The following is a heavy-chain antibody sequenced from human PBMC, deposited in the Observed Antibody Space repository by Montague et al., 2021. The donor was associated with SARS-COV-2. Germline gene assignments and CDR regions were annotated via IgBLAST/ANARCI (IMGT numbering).Heavy chain of an antibody. CDR3: ARGTRVVGITPGFRY. CDR1: GGSISSGTYY. Sequence: TLSFTCTVSGGSISSGTYYWSWIRQPAGKGLEWIGRIYTSGTTNYNPSLKSRVTISVDTSKNQFSLKLTSVTAADTAMYYCARGTRVVGITPGFRYWGQGTQVAVSS. D-gene: IGHD3-22*01. CDR2: IYTSGTT. J-gene: IGHJ4*02. V-gene: IGHV4-61*02.